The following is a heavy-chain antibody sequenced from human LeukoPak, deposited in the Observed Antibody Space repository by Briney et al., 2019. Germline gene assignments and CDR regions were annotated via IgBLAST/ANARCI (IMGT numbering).Heavy chain of an antibody. Sequence: ASVRVSCKASGYIFTGYYIHWVRQAPGQGLEWMGWINPNSGDTKYAQKFQGRVTMTRDTSNNTVYMDLTRLIFDDTAMYYCARDGVFRFEVGDVYYYYMDVWGKGTTVIISS. CDR3: ARDGVFRFEVGDVYYYYMDV. J-gene: IGHJ6*03. V-gene: IGHV1-2*02. D-gene: IGHD2-21*02. CDR2: INPNSGDT. CDR1: GYIFTGYY.